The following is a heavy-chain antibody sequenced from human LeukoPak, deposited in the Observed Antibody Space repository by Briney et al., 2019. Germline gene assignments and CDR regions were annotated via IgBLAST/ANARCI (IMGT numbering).Heavy chain of an antibody. CDR1: GYTFTDNY. D-gene: IGHD2-15*01. V-gene: IGHV1-18*04. J-gene: IGHJ5*02. Sequence: ASVKVSCKASGYTFTDNYMHWVRQAPGQGLEWMGWVSAYNNNTKYIEKYQGRVTMTTDTSTSTAYMELRSLRSDDTAVYYCARVGYCSGGHCYSGWFDPWGQGTLVTVSS. CDR2: VSAYNNNT. CDR3: ARVGYCSGGHCYSGWFDP.